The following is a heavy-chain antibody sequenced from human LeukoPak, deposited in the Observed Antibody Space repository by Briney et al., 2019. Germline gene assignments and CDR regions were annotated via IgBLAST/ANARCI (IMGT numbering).Heavy chain of an antibody. CDR1: GGSLSGYY. CDR3: ARIGHSYPSDY. J-gene: IGHJ4*02. Sequence: SETLSLTCAVYGGSLSGYYWSWIRQPPGKGLEWIGEINHSGSTNYNPSLKSRVTTSVDTSKNQFSLKLSSGTAADTAVYYCARIGHSYPSDYWGQGTLVTVSS. V-gene: IGHV4-34*01. D-gene: IGHD5-18*01. CDR2: INHSGST.